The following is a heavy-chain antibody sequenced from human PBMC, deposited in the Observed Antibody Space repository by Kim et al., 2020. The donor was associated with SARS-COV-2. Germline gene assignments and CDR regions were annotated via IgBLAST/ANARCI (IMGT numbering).Heavy chain of an antibody. J-gene: IGHJ6*03. Sequence: ASVKVSCKASGYTFTSYAMNWVRQAPGQGLEWMGWINTNTGNPTYAQGFTGRFVFSLDTSVSTAYLQISSLKAEDTAVYYCARAVYYDILTGYYEALDGYYYYYMDVWGKGTTVTVS. CDR2: INTNTGNP. V-gene: IGHV7-4-1*02. D-gene: IGHD3-9*01. CDR3: ARAVYYDILTGYYEALDGYYYYYMDV. CDR1: GYTFTSYA.